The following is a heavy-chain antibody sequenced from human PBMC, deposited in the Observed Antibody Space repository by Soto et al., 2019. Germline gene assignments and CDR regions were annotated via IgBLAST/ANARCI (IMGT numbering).Heavy chain of an antibody. D-gene: IGHD5-18*01. J-gene: IGHJ4*02. V-gene: IGHV3-74*01. CDR3: ATLNSFGSDY. Sequence: PGGSLRLSCAASGFTFSNYWMHWVRQGPGKGLVWVARIYSDGSVTTYADSVKGRFTISRDNAKSTLYLQMNSLRAEDTAVYYCATLNSFGSDYWGRGTLVTVS. CDR1: GFTFSNYW. CDR2: IYSDGSVT.